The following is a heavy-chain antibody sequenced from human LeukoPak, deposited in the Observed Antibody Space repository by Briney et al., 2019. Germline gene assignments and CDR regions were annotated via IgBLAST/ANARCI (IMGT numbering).Heavy chain of an antibody. D-gene: IGHD3-22*01. CDR3: ARGGGNYYDSSGQDFDY. V-gene: IGHV3-21*01. CDR1: GFTFSSYS. CDR2: ISSSSSYI. J-gene: IGHJ4*02. Sequence: NPGGSLRLSRAASGFTFSSYSMNWVRQAPGKGPEWVSSISSSSSYIYYADSVKGRFTISRDNAKNSLYLQMNSLRAEDTAVYYCARGGGNYYDSSGQDFDYWGQGTLVTVSS.